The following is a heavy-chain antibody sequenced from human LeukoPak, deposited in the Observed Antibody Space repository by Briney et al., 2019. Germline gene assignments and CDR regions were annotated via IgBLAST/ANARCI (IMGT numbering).Heavy chain of an antibody. J-gene: IGHJ4*02. CDR1: GFTFSSYA. D-gene: IGHD6-13*01. V-gene: IGHV3-23*01. Sequence: GGSLRLSCAASGFTFSSYAMSWVRQAPGKGLEWVSAISGSGGSTYYADSVKGRFTISRDNSKNTLYLQMNSLRAEDTAVYYCAKSKSKQQLVGRFSDYWGQGTLVTVSS. CDR3: AKSKSKQQLVGRFSDY. CDR2: ISGSGGST.